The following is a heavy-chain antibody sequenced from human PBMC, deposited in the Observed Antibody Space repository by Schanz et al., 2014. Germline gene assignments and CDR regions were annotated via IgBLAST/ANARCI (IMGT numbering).Heavy chain of an antibody. D-gene: IGHD3-9*01. J-gene: IGHJ4*02. CDR3: AKQIHYDILTVTRN. CDR1: GFTFSNYG. V-gene: IGHV3-33*08. Sequence: VQLVESGGGLVQPGGSLRLSCGGSGFTFSNYGMHWVRQAPGKGLEWVAVIWSDGSGKYYADSVKGRFTISRDNSKNTLYLQMNSLRAEDTAVYYCAKQIHYDILTVTRNWGQGTLVTVSS. CDR2: IWSDGSGK.